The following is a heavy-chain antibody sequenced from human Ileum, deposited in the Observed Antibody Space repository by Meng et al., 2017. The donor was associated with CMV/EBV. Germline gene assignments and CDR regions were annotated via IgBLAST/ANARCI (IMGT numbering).Heavy chain of an antibody. CDR2: ISGSGNNI. CDR1: GFTFSNFY. J-gene: IGHJ2*01. D-gene: IGHD1-1*01. V-gene: IGHV3-21*01. Sequence: VTLVEAGGGLVKPGGSLRLSFAASGFTFSNFYMNWVRQAPGKGLEWVSSISGSGNNIYYADSVKGRFTISRDNAKNSLYLQMNSLRAEDTAVYYCAFRTTQVLFDVWGRGTLVTVSS. CDR3: AFRTTQVLFDV.